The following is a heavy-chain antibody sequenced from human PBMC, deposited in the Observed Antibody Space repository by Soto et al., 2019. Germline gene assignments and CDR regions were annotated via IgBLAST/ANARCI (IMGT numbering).Heavy chain of an antibody. D-gene: IGHD3-10*01. CDR2: ISSSSSYI. Sequence: EVQLVESGGGLVKPGGSLRLSCAASGFTFSSYSMNWVRQAPGKGLEWVSSISSSSSYIYYADSVKGRFTISRDNAKXTLYLQMNSLTVEDTAVYYGARDSERCLQLYWFDPWGQGTLVTVSS. J-gene: IGHJ5*02. V-gene: IGHV3-21*01. CDR3: ARDSERCLQLYWFDP. CDR1: GFTFSSYS.